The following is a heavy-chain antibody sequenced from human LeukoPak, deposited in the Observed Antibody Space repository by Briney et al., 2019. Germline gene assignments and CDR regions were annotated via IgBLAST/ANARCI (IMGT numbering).Heavy chain of an antibody. Sequence: PGRSLRLSCAASGFTFSSYGMHWVRQAPGKGLEWLAVIWYDGSNKYYADSVKGRFTISRDNSKNTLYLQMNSLRAEDTAVYYCARDYYYDSSGYPDYWGQGSLVTVSS. CDR2: IWYDGSNK. CDR3: ARDYYYDSSGYPDY. V-gene: IGHV3-33*01. D-gene: IGHD3-22*01. CDR1: GFTFSSYG. J-gene: IGHJ4*02.